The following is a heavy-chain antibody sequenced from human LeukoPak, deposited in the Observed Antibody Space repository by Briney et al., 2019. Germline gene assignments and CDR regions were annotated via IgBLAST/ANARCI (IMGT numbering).Heavy chain of an antibody. V-gene: IGHV4-34*01. CDR3: ARALTLIDYYGSGSYYPKTPNRFDP. Sequence: SETLSLTCAVYGGSFSGYYWSWIRQPPGKGLEWIGEINHSGSTNYNPSLKSRVTISVDTSKNQFSLKLSSVTAADTAVYYCARALTLIDYYGSGSYYPKTPNRFDPWGQGTLVTVSS. CDR1: GGSFSGYY. CDR2: INHSGST. D-gene: IGHD3-10*01. J-gene: IGHJ5*02.